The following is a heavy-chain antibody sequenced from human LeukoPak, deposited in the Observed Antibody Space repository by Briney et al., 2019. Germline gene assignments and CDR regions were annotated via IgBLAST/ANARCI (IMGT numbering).Heavy chain of an antibody. V-gene: IGHV1-18*01. Sequence: ASVKASCKASGYTFTSYGISWVRQAPGQGLEWMGWISAYNGNTNYAQKLQGRVTMTTDTSPSTAYMELRSLRSDDTAVYYCARYYIAVAGREDFDYWGQGTLVTVSS. CDR1: GYTFTSYG. J-gene: IGHJ4*02. CDR2: ISAYNGNT. CDR3: ARYYIAVAGREDFDY. D-gene: IGHD6-19*01.